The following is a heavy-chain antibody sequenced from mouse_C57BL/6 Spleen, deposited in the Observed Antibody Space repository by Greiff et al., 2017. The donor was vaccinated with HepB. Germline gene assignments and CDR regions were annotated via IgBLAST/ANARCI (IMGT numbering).Heavy chain of an antibody. J-gene: IGHJ3*01. Sequence: QVQLQQSGTELVKPGASVKLSCKASGYTFTSYWMHWVKQRPGQGLEWIGNINPSNGGTNYNEKFKSKATLTVDKSSSTAYMQLSSLTSEDSAVYYCARYDYDGACFAYWGQGTLVTVSA. CDR2: INPSNGGT. CDR3: ARYDYDGACFAY. V-gene: IGHV1-53*01. D-gene: IGHD2-4*01. CDR1: GYTFTSYW.